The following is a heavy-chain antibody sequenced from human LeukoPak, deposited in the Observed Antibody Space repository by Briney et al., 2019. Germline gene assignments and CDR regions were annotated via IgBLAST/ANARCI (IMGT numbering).Heavy chain of an antibody. J-gene: IGHJ4*02. Sequence: PGRSLRLSCAASGYTFSHYGMHWVRQAPGKGLEWVAVIWYDGSNKYYADSVKGRFTISRDNSKNTVYLQMNSLRVEDTAVYYCARSARDSEYTNMDYWGQGTLVTVSS. V-gene: IGHV3-33*01. D-gene: IGHD5-18*01. CDR2: IWYDGSNK. CDR3: ARSARDSEYTNMDY. CDR1: GYTFSHYG.